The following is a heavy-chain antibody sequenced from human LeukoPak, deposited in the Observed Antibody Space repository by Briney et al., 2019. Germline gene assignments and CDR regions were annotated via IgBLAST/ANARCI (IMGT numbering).Heavy chain of an antibody. CDR2: IYYSGST. V-gene: IGHV4-39*01. D-gene: IGHD3-10*01. Sequence: SETLSLTCIVSGGSISSSSYYWGWIRQPPGKGLEWIGSIYYSGSTYYNPSLKSRVTISVDTSKNQFSLKLSSVTAADTAVYYCARLTMVRGVPFDYWGQGTLVTVSS. J-gene: IGHJ4*02. CDR3: ARLTMVRGVPFDY. CDR1: GGSISSSSYY.